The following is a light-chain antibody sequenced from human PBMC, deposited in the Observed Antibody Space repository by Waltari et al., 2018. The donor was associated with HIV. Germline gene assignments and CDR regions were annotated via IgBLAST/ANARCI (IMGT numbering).Light chain of an antibody. CDR2: SNN. J-gene: IGLJ3*02. Sequence: QSVLTQPPSASGTPGQRVTIPCSGSSSSIGSTVVNWYQQLPGTAPKLLIYSNNQRPSGAPDRFSGSKSGSSASLAISGLQSEDWADYYCAAWDDSLNGHWVFGGGTKLTVL. CDR3: AAWDDSLNGHWV. V-gene: IGLV1-44*01. CDR1: SSSIGSTV.